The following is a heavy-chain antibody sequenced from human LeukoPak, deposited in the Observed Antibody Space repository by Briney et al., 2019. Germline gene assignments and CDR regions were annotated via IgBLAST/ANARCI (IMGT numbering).Heavy chain of an antibody. CDR3: ARGLLEEDYMDV. J-gene: IGHJ6*03. D-gene: IGHD1-26*01. CDR2: MNPNSGNT. Sequence: GASVKVSCKASGYTYTSYDINWVRQATGQGLEWMGWMNPNSGNTGYAQKFQGRVTITRNTSISTAYMELSSLRSEDTAVYYCARGLLEEDYMDVWGKGTTVTVSS. V-gene: IGHV1-8*03. CDR1: GYTYTSYD.